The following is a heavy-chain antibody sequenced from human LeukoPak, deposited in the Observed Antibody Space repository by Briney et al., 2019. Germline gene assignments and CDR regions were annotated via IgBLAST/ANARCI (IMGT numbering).Heavy chain of an antibody. CDR3: ASESSTSPFDY. D-gene: IGHD2-2*01. Sequence: SETLSLTCAVYGGSFSGYYWSWIRQPPGKGLEWIGEINHSGSTNYNPSLKGRVSISVDTSKNQFSLKLSSVTAADTAVYYCASESSTSPFDYWGQGTLVTVSS. CDR2: INHSGST. J-gene: IGHJ4*02. CDR1: GGSFSGYY. V-gene: IGHV4-34*01.